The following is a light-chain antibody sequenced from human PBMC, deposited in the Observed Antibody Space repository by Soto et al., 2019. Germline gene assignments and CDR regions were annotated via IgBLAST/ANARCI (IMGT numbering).Light chain of an antibody. V-gene: IGLV1-40*01. CDR3: QSYDSSLSGVV. CDR2: GNS. J-gene: IGLJ2*01. CDR1: SSNIGAGYD. Sequence: QSVLTQPPSVSGAPGQRVTISCTGSSSNIGAGYDVHWYQQLPGTAPKLLIYGNSNRPSGVPDRFSGSKSGTSASLAINGHQEEDEAGYYCQSYDSSLSGVVFGVGTKLNVL.